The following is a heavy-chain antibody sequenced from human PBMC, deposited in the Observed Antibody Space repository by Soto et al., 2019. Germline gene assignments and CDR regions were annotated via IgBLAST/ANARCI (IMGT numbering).Heavy chain of an antibody. V-gene: IGHV6-1*01. CDR1: GSSVSSKIAA. D-gene: IGHD6-6*01. CDR2: TYYRSKWSS. J-gene: IGHJ4*02. CDR3: ARNGDYLVDY. Sequence: SQTLSLTCAISGSSVSSKIAAWYCIRQSPSRGLEWLGRTYYRSKWSSNYAVSVKSRITINPDTSKNQFSLQLRPVTPDDTAMYYCARNGDYLVDYWGQGTLVTVSS.